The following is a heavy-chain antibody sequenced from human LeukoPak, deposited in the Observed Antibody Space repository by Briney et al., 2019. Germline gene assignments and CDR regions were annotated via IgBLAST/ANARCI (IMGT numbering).Heavy chain of an antibody. CDR3: TRDLSLAAPQGFDY. Sequence: GGALRLSCTASGFTFSRYSFNWVRQAPGKGLEWVSPISSGSDYIYYADSVRGRFTISRDNAENSLYPQMNSLRAEDTAVYYCTRDLSLAAPQGFDYWGQGTLVTVSS. CDR2: ISSGSDYI. CDR1: GFTFSRYS. D-gene: IGHD6-6*01. J-gene: IGHJ4*02. V-gene: IGHV3-21*01.